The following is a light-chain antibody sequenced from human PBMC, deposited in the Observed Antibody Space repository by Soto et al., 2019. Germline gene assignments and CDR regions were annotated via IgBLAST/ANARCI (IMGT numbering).Light chain of an antibody. CDR2: SNN. V-gene: IGLV1-47*02. CDR3: ASWDDRLGAVI. CDR1: SSNIGGTNY. Sequence: KRVFISCSGSSSNIGGTNYAYWYQQLPGAAPKLLMHSNNLRPSGVPERISGSKSGTSASLAISGLRSEDEAVYYCASWDDRLGAVIFGGGTKVTVL. J-gene: IGLJ2*01.